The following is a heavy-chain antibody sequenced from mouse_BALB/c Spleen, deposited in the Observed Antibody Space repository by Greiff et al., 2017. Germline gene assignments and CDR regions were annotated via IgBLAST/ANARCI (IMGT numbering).Heavy chain of an antibody. V-gene: IGHV1-52*01. CDR1: GYTFTSYW. CDR3: ARAAMITSGFAY. CDR2: IDPYDSET. Sequence: QVQLKQSGAELVRPGASVKLSCKASGYTFTSYWMNWVKQRPEQGLEWIGRIDPYDSETHYNQKFKDKAILTVDKSSSTAYMQLSSPTSEDSAVYYCARAAMITSGFAYWGQGTLVTVSA. J-gene: IGHJ3*01. D-gene: IGHD2-4*01.